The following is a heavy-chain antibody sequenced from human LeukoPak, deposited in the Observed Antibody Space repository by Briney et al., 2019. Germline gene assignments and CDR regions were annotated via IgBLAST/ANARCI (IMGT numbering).Heavy chain of an antibody. Sequence: GGSLRLSCTASGFTFSNAWRCWVRQAPGKGLEWIGPIKIRIDGGTADYAAPVKGRFTISRDDSKNTVYLQMTGLKNEDTAVYFCATWDTTIGTIEYWGQGTLVTVSS. CDR2: IKIRIDGGTA. V-gene: IGHV3-15*01. CDR3: ATWDTTIGTIEY. D-gene: IGHD3-22*01. J-gene: IGHJ4*02. CDR1: GFTFSNAW.